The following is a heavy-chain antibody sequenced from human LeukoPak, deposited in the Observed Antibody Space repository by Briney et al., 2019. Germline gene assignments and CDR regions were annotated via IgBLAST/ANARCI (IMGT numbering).Heavy chain of an antibody. CDR3: ARNSGPYSSSWFDY. D-gene: IGHD6-13*01. CDR2: ISYSCAT. J-gene: IGHJ5*01. V-gene: IGHV4-39*01. Sequence: SETLSLTCTVSGGSISSSSYYWGWIRHPPGKGLEWIRSISYSCATYYNPSLTIRVNISVDTSKNQFSLKLSSVTAADTALYYCARNSGPYSSSWFDYWGQGALVTASS. CDR1: GGSISSSSYY.